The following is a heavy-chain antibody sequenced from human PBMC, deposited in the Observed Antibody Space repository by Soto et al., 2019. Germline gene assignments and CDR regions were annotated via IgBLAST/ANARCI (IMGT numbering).Heavy chain of an antibody. V-gene: IGHV3-9*01. D-gene: IGHD3-16*01. J-gene: IGHJ6*03. CDR1: GFIFDDYA. Sequence: EVQLVESGGGLVQPGRSLRLSCAVSGFIFDDYALHWVRQAPGKGLEWVSGLSWNSGSIAYADSVKGRFTISRDNAENSLYLQMNSLRAEDTALYYCAKDRILLDSTYYYYYMDVWGKGTTVTVS. CDR2: LSWNSGSI. CDR3: AKDRILLDSTYYYYYMDV.